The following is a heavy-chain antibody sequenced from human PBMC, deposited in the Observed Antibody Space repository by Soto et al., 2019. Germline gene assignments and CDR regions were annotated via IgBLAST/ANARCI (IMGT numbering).Heavy chain of an antibody. Sequence: SLKVSCKPSGYTFPNYDINWVRQATGQGPEWMGWMNPDSGDTGYVPNFQGRVSMTRSTSISTAYMELSDLRSEDTAVYYCARSRGGTGVHFDFWGQGTQVTVSS. J-gene: IGHJ4*02. D-gene: IGHD7-27*01. CDR2: MNPDSGDT. CDR1: GYTFPNYD. V-gene: IGHV1-8*01. CDR3: ARSRGGTGVHFDF.